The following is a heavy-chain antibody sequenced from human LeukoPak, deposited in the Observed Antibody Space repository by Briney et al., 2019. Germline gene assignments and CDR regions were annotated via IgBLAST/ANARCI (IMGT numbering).Heavy chain of an antibody. CDR2: IIPIFGTA. Sequence: SVRVSCKDSGGTFSSYAISWVRQAPGQGLEWMGGIIPIFGTANYAQKFQGRVTITADDSTSTAYMELSSLRSEDTAVYYCARIPAAAKVDNWGQGTLVTVSS. CDR3: ARIPAAAKVDN. J-gene: IGHJ4*02. D-gene: IGHD2-15*01. V-gene: IGHV1-69*13. CDR1: GGTFSSYA.